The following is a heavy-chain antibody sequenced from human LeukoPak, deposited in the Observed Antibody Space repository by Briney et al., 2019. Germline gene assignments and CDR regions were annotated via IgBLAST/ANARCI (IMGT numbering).Heavy chain of an antibody. J-gene: IGHJ4*02. V-gene: IGHV1-2*02. Sequence: ASVKVSCKASGYTFTGDYMHWVRQAPGQGLEWMGWINPNSGGTNYAQKFQGRVTMTRDTSISTAYMELSRLRSDDTAVYYCARDPGGTGTITGYDYWGQGTLVTVSS. CDR3: ARDPGGTGTITGYDY. CDR2: INPNSGGT. D-gene: IGHD1-1*01. CDR1: GYTFTGDY.